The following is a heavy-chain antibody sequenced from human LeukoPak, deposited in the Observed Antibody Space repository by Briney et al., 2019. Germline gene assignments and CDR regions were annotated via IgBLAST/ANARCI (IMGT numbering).Heavy chain of an antibody. CDR3: AKDAQRGFDYSNSLQQ. CDR1: TFTFSHNG. D-gene: IGHD4-11*01. CDR2: IWSDANNQ. Sequence: GRSLRLSCEASTFTFSHNGMHWVRQAQGKGLEWVAAIWSDANNQFTADSVKGRFTICRDNFKNTVFLQMNSLRAEDTAVYFCAKDAQRGFDYSNSLQQWGPGSLVTVSS. V-gene: IGHV3-33*06. J-gene: IGHJ4*02.